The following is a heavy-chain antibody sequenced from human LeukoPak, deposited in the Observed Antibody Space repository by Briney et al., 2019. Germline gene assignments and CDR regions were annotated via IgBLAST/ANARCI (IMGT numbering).Heavy chain of an antibody. CDR2: IKQDGSEK. Sequence: GGSLRLSCAASGFTFSSYWMSWVRQAPGKGLEWVANIKQDGSEKYYVDSVKGRFTISRDNAKNSLYLQMNSLRAEDTAVYYCARDGNDYGDYGDAFDIWGQGKMVTVSS. J-gene: IGHJ3*02. CDR1: GFTFSSYW. D-gene: IGHD4-17*01. CDR3: ARDGNDYGDYGDAFDI. V-gene: IGHV3-7*03.